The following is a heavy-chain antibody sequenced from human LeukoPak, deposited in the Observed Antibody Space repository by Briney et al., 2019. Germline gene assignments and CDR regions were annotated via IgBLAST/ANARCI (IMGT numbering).Heavy chain of an antibody. J-gene: IGHJ4*02. D-gene: IGHD5-12*01. V-gene: IGHV1-8*03. CDR3: ARGRSTGYPNYFHY. CDR2: MNPNSGST. CDR1: GYTFTSYD. Sequence: ASVKVSCKASGYTFTSYDISCVPQATGQGLEWMGWMNPNSGSTGYAQKFQGRVTITRNTSISTAYMELSGLRSEDTAVYYCARGRSTGYPNYFHYWGQGTLVTVSS.